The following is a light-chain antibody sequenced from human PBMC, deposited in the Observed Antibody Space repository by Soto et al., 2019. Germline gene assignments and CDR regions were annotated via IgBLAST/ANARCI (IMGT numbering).Light chain of an antibody. V-gene: IGKV2-28*01. CDR1: QSLLHSNGYNY. CDR3: MQALQNPVT. J-gene: IGKJ5*01. Sequence: DIVMTQSPLSLPVAPGEPASNSCRSSQSLLHSNGYNYLDWYLQKPGQSPQLLIYLGSNRASGVPDRFSGSGSGTDFTLKISRVEAEDVGIYYCMQALQNPVTFGQGTRLEI. CDR2: LGS.